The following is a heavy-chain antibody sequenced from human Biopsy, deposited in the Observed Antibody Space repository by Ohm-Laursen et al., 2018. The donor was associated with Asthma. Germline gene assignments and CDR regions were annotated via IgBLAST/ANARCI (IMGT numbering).Heavy chain of an antibody. Sequence: EASVKVSCKASGYNFISFAIRWVRQAPGQRLEWMGWVNTGNGDTKYSQKFQGRVTITRDTSASTAYMELRSLRSEDTATYYCARTYYDFLTGQVKDVFGVWGQGTMVTVSS. V-gene: IGHV1-3*04. D-gene: IGHD3-9*01. J-gene: IGHJ3*01. CDR2: VNTGNGDT. CDR3: ARTYYDFLTGQVKDVFGV. CDR1: GYNFISFA.